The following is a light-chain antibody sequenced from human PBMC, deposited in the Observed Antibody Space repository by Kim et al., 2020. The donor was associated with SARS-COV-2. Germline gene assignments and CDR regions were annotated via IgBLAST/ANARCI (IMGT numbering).Light chain of an antibody. J-gene: IGLJ1*01. CDR1: SLRSYY. CDR3: NSRDSSGNHP. CDR2: GKN. V-gene: IGLV3-19*01. Sequence: ALEQTVRITCQGDSLRSYYASWYQQKPGQAPVLVIYGKNNRPSGIPDRFSGSSSGNTASLTITGAQAEDEADYYCNSRDSSGNHPFGTGTKVTVL.